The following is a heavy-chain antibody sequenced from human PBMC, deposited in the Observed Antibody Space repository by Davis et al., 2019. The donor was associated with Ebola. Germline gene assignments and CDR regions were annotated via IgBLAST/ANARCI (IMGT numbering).Heavy chain of an antibody. CDR3: ARPVGNAFDV. J-gene: IGHJ3*01. D-gene: IGHD1-26*01. CDR2: IYPGDSDT. V-gene: IGHV5-51*01. CDR1: GYNFNKYW. Sequence: GESLKISCEASGYNFNKYWIGWVRQMPGKGLEWMGIIYPGDSDTRYSPSLQSRVTIFVDASKNQVSLNLTSVTAADTAVYYCARPVGNAFDVWGQGTMVTVSS.